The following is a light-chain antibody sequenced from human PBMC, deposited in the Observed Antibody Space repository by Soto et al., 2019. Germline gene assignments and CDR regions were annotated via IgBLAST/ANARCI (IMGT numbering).Light chain of an antibody. CDR1: QTISSW. CDR2: KAS. CDR3: LHYNSYPLT. Sequence: DIQMTQSPSTLSGSVGDRVTITCRASQTISSWLAWYQQKPGKAPKLLIYKASTLKSGVPSRFSGSGSGTEFTLTISSLQPDDFATYYCLHYNSYPLTFGGGTKVEIK. V-gene: IGKV1-5*03. J-gene: IGKJ4*01.